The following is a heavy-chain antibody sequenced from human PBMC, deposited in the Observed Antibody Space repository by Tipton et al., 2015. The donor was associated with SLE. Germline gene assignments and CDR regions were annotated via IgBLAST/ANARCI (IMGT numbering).Heavy chain of an antibody. Sequence: SLRLSCTASGFTFRSYNMNWVRQAPGKGLEWVSYISSSSTIYYADSVKGRFTISRDNAKNSLYLQMNSLRAEDTAVYYCAKESGAAADYFDYWGQGTLVTVSS. CDR1: GFTFRSYN. D-gene: IGHD6-13*01. V-gene: IGHV3-48*01. CDR2: ISSSSTI. J-gene: IGHJ4*02. CDR3: AKESGAAADYFDY.